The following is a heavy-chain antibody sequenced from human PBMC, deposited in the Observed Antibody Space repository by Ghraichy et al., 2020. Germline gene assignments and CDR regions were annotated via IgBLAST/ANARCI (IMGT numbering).Heavy chain of an antibody. J-gene: IGHJ4*02. V-gene: IGHV1-69*04. CDR2: IIPILGIA. CDR3: AGRVAEAGTGFDY. D-gene: IGHD6-19*01. Sequence: SVKVSCKASGGTFSNYAIAWVRQAPGQGLEWMGRIIPILGIAIYAQKFQGRVTITADESTSTAYMDLTSLRSDDTAVYYCAGRVAEAGTGFDYWGQGTLVTVSS. CDR1: GGTFSNYA.